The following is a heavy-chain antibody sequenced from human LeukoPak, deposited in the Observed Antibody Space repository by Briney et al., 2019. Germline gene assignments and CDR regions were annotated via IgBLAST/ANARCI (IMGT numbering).Heavy chain of an antibody. V-gene: IGHV4-59*12. CDR3: AREDSYGSYYFDS. CDR1: DDSISRDF. CDR2: IRYSGRT. J-gene: IGHJ4*02. D-gene: IGHD5-18*01. Sequence: SETLSLTCTASDDSISRDFWTWIRQPPGKGLEWIGYIRYSGRTEYNPSLKSRVTISIQTSKNQFSLKLTSVTAADTAIYYCAREDSYGSYYFDSWGRGTLVTVSS.